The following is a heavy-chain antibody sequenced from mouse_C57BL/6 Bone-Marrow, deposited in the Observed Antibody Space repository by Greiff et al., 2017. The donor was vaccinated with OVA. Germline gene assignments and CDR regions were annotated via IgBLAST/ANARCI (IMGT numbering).Heavy chain of an antibody. D-gene: IGHD2-4*01. J-gene: IGHJ2*01. V-gene: IGHV1-72*01. CDR2: IDPNSGGT. Sequence: QVQLQQPGAELVKPGASVKLSCKASGYTFTSYWMHWVKQRPGRGLEWIGRIDPNSGGTKYNEKFKSKATLTVDKPSSTAYMQLSSLTSEDSAVYYCAREEKIYYDDDTEVHFDYWGQGTTLTVSS. CDR3: AREEKIYYDDDTEVHFDY. CDR1: GYTFTSYW.